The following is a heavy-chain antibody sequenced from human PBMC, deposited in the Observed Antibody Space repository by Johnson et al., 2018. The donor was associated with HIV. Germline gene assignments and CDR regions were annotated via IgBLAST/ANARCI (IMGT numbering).Heavy chain of an antibody. CDR1: GFTFNNYW. CDR3: ARANYYHN. Sequence: VQLVESGGGVVQPGRSLRLSCAASGFTFNNYWMSWVRKAPGRGLEWVANIKQDGSEKFYVDSVKGRFTISRDNAENSLYLQMNSLRAEDTAVYYCARANYYHNWGQGTMVTVSS. V-gene: IGHV3-7*01. CDR2: IKQDGSEK. J-gene: IGHJ3*02. D-gene: IGHD3-10*01.